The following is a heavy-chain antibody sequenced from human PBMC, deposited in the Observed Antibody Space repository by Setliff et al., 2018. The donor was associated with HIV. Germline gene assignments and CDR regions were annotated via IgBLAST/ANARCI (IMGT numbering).Heavy chain of an antibody. CDR1: GGTFTNHG. J-gene: IGHJ4*02. V-gene: IGHV1-69*05. CDR3: AKQVSGYFDY. Sequence: SVKVSCKASGGTFTNHGIGWVRQAPGRRLEWLGGVIPMFGITNDGQKFQGRVAITTDESTSTVFMELSSLTSEDTAVYYCAKQVSGYFDYWGQGALVTVSS. CDR2: VIPMFGIT. D-gene: IGHD3-10*01.